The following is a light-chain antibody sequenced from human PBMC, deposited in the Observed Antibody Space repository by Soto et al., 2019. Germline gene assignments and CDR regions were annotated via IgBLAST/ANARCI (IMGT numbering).Light chain of an antibody. V-gene: IGKV3-15*01. CDR2: GTS. CDR1: QSVSSN. Sequence: EIVMTQSPATLSVSPGERATLSCRASQSVSSNLAWYQQTPGQAPRLLIYGTSTRATGIPARFSGSGSGTEFTLTISSLQSEDFAVYYCQQYTNWPYTFGQGTNLEIK. J-gene: IGKJ2*01. CDR3: QQYTNWPYT.